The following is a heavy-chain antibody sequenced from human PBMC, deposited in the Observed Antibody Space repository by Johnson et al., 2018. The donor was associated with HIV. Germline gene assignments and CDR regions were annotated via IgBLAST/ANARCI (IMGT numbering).Heavy chain of an antibody. CDR3: AKGMGLSIGELSDAFDI. V-gene: IGHV3-NL1*01. D-gene: IGHD3-10*01. Sequence: QVQLVESGGGVVQPGRSLRLSCAASGFTFSSYGMHWVRQAPGKGLEWVSIIYSGGSTYYTRSVKGRFTISRDNSKNMLFLQINSLRVEDTAVYYCAKGMGLSIGELSDAFDIWGQGTVVTVSS. J-gene: IGHJ3*02. CDR2: IYSGGST. CDR1: GFTFSSYG.